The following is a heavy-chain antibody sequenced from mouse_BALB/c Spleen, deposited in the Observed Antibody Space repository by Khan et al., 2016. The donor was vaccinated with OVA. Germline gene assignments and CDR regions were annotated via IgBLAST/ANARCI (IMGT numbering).Heavy chain of an antibody. CDR3: AXGGGGDRFAY. CDR2: ISSYYGDA. CDR1: GYTFTDFT. Sequence: VQLQQSGAELVRPGVSVKISCKGSGYTFTDFTVHWVKQSHVKSLEWIGVISSYYGDATYNQNFKDKATLTVDKSSSTAYMELARLTSEDSAIYYCAXGGGGDRFAYWGQGTLVTVSA. V-gene: IGHV1S137*01. J-gene: IGHJ3*01.